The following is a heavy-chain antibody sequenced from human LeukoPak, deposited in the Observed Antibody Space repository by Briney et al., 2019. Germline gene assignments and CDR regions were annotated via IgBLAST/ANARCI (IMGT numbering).Heavy chain of an antibody. J-gene: IGHJ5*02. CDR2: ISVSGGST. Sequence: GGSLRLSCAASGFTFSSYAMRWGCQGPGEGLGWVSGISVSGGSTSYADSVKGRFTVSRDNSKNTLYLQMSRLRAEVTALYYCAKRSGYHFWSGVGPWGQGTLVIVSS. V-gene: IGHV3-23*01. CDR3: AKRSGYHFWSGVGP. CDR1: GFTFSSYA. D-gene: IGHD3-3*01.